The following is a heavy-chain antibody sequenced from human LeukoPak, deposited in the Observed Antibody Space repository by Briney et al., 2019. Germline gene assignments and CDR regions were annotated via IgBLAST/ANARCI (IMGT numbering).Heavy chain of an antibody. CDR3: ARSSTNWFDP. D-gene: IGHD6-13*01. CDR2: IYPGDSHT. Sequence: GESLKISCKGSGYRFISYWIGWVRQLPGKGLEWMGIIYPGDSHTRYSPSFEGQVTISADKSISTAYLQWSSLKASDSAMYYCARSSTNWFDPWGQGTLVTVSS. J-gene: IGHJ5*02. V-gene: IGHV5-51*01. CDR1: GYRFISYW.